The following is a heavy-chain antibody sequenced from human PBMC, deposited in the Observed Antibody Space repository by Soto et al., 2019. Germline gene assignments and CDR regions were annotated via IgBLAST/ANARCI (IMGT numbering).Heavy chain of an antibody. J-gene: IGHJ4*02. V-gene: IGHV1-69*02. D-gene: IGHD3-10*01. CDR1: GDTFSSYT. CDR3: ARGYGSGSRAFDY. CDR2: VIPMLSMS. Sequence: QVHLVQSGVEVKKPGSSVKVSCKASGDTFSSYTINWVRQAPGLGLEWMGRVIPMLSMSNYALKVQGRVTXTXDXXPNTAYMELSSLRSEDTATYYCARGYGSGSRAFDYWGQGALVTVSS.